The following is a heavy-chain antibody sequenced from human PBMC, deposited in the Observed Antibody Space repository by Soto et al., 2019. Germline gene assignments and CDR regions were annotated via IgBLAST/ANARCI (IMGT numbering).Heavy chain of an antibody. CDR1: GGSISSGDYY. CDR2: IYYSGSA. J-gene: IGHJ4*02. D-gene: IGHD6-13*01. Sequence: PSETLSLTCSVSGGSISSGDYYWSWIRQPPGKGLEWTGYIYYSGSAYYNPSLKSRLTISIDTSKNQFSLKLSSVTAADTAVHYCARVALAAGTIWGQGTLVTVSS. V-gene: IGHV4-30-4*01. CDR3: ARVALAAGTI.